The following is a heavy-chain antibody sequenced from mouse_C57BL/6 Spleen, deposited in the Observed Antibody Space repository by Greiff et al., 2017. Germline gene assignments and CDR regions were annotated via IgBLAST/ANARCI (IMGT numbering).Heavy chain of an antibody. D-gene: IGHD3-2*02. V-gene: IGHV1-18*01. Sequence: LVKPGASVKIPCKASGYTFTDYNMDWVKQSHGKSLEWIGDINPNNGGTIYNQKFKGKATLTVDKSSSTAYMELRSLTSEDTAVYYCARSRDSSGFRDYFDYWGQGTTLTVSS. CDR3: ARSRDSSGFRDYFDY. J-gene: IGHJ2*01. CDR2: INPNNGGT. CDR1: GYTFTDYN.